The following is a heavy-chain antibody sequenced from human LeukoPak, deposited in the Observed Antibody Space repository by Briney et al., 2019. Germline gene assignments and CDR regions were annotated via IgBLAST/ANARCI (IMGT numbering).Heavy chain of an antibody. V-gene: IGHV3-23*01. CDR1: GFTFSSYA. CDR2: ISGSGGST. J-gene: IGHJ4*02. D-gene: IGHD6-13*01. CDR3: AKIYSSSWYYFDY. Sequence: GGSLRLSCAASGFTFSSYAMSWVRQAPGKGLEWVSAISGSGGSTYYADSVKGRFTISRDNSKNTLYLQMNSLRAEGTAVYYCAKIYSSSWYYFDYWGQGTLVTVSS.